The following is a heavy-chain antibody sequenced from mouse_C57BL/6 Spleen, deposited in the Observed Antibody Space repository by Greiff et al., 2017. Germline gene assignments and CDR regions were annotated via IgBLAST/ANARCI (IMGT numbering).Heavy chain of an antibody. J-gene: IGHJ2*01. CDR3: ASPSNYVCYFDY. D-gene: IGHD2-5*01. CDR2: FLPGSDST. CDR1: GYTFTGYW. V-gene: IGHV1-9*01. Sequence: VQLQQSGAELMKPGASVKLSCKATGYTFTGYWIEWVKQRPGHGLEWIGEFLPGSDSTNYNEKFKGKATFTVDTSSNTAYMQLSSLTTDDSAIYYCASPSNYVCYFDYGGQGTTLTVSS.